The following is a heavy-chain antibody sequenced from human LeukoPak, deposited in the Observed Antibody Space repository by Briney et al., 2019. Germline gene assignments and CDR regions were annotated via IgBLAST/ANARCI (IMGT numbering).Heavy chain of an antibody. CDR1: GFTFDDYA. Sequence: SLRLSCAASGFTFDDYAMHWVRQAPGKGLEWVSGISWNSGSIGYADSVKGRFTISRDNAKNSLYLQMNSLRAEDTALYYCAKVSPSGVDYWGQGTLATVSS. CDR3: AKVSPSGVDY. J-gene: IGHJ4*02. D-gene: IGHD4-17*01. CDR2: ISWNSGSI. V-gene: IGHV3-9*01.